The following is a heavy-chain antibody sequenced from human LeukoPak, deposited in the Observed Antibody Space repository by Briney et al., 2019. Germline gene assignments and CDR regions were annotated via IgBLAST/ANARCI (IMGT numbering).Heavy chain of an antibody. CDR2: LNSDGSFA. J-gene: IGHJ4*02. Sequence: GGSLRLSCVASGFTFSSYWMHWVRQAPGKGLVWVSGLNSDGSFATYADSVKGRFTISRDNAKNTLNLQMTSLRAEDTAVYYCAKVIDTTGRDYLDYWGQGTLVTVSS. D-gene: IGHD1-1*01. CDR1: GFTFSSYW. CDR3: AKVIDTTGRDYLDY. V-gene: IGHV3-74*03.